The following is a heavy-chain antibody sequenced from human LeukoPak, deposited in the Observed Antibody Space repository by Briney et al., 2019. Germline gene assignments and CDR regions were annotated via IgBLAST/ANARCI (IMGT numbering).Heavy chain of an antibody. CDR1: GGTFSSYA. CDR3: ARAATGYSSGWFNH. CDR2: IIPILGIA. J-gene: IGHJ5*02. V-gene: IGHV1-69*04. D-gene: IGHD6-19*01. Sequence: SVKVSCKASGGTFSSYAISWVRQAPGQGLEWMGRIIPILGIANYAQKFQGRVTITADKSTSTAYMELSSLRSEDTAVYYCARAATGYSSGWFNHWGQGTLVTVSS.